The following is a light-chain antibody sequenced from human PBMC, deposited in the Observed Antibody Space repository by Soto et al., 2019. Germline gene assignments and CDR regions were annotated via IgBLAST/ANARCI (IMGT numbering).Light chain of an antibody. J-gene: IGKJ5*01. CDR1: QSVTSK. V-gene: IGKV3-15*01. CDR2: DSS. CDR3: QQYNNWPIT. Sequence: EIVMTQSPGTLSVSPGERATLSCRASQSVTSKLAWYQQKPGQAPRLLMYDSSTRATGTPARFSGSGSGTEFTHTISSLQSEDFAVYYCQQYNNWPITFGQGTRLEVK.